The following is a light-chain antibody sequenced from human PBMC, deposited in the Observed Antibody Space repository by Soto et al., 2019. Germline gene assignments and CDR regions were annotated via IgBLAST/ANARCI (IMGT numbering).Light chain of an antibody. Sequence: QPVLTQSPSASASLGASVKLTCTLSSGHSSYAIAWHQQQPEKGPRYLMKLNSDGSHSKGDGIPDRFSGSSSGAERYLTISCLQSEDEADYYCQTWGTGPWVFGGGTQLTVL. CDR2: LNSDGSH. CDR1: SGHSSYA. V-gene: IGLV4-69*01. CDR3: QTWGTGPWV. J-gene: IGLJ3*02.